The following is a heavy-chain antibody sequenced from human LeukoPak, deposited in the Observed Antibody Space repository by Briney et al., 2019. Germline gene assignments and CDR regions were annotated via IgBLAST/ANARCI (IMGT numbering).Heavy chain of an antibody. CDR3: AKSSSGWYGGFDY. D-gene: IGHD6-19*01. J-gene: IGHJ4*02. CDR1: GFPFSSYA. V-gene: IGHV3-23*01. CDR2: ISGSGGTT. Sequence: GGSLRLSCAASGFPFSSYAMSWVRQAPGKGLEWVSGISGSGGTTYYADSVKGRCTISRDNSKNTLYLQMDSLRAEDTAVYYCAKSSSGWYGGFDYWGQGTLVTVSS.